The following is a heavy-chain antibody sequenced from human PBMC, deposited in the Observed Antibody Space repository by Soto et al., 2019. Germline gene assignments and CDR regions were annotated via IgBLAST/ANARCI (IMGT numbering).Heavy chain of an antibody. D-gene: IGHD1-26*01. V-gene: IGHV4-4*07. J-gene: IGHJ4*02. CDR3: ARTVGAAYYFDF. CDR1: GDSMTKYY. CDR2: VYMSGST. Sequence: SETLSLTCTVSGDSMTKYYWSWIRQTAGKGLEWIGRVYMSGSTNYNPSLKSRVTMSIDTSNNHFSLDLKSVTAADTAVYYCARTVGAAYYFDFWGQGALVTVSS.